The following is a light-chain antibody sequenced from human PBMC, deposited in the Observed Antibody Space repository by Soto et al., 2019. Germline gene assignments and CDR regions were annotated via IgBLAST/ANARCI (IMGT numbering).Light chain of an antibody. V-gene: IGKV4-1*01. CDR1: QSVLYSSNNKNY. J-gene: IGKJ4*01. CDR2: WAS. CDR3: QEYYSTPLN. Sequence: DIVMTQSPDSLAMSLGERATINCKSSQSVLYSSNNKNYLAWYQQKPGQPPKPLIYWASTRESGVPDRFSGSGSETDFTLTINSLQAEDVAVYYCQEYYSTPLNFGGGTKVEIK.